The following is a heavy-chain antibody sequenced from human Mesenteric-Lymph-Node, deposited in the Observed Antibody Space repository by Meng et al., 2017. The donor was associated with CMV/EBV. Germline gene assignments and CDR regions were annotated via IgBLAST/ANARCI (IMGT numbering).Heavy chain of an antibody. J-gene: IGHJ4*02. CDR3: ARTTGKDYFDY. CDR1: SGSISRGGFY. Sequence: CTVSSGSISRGGFYWSWIRQRPGKGLEWIGYIYYSGSVYRNPSLMSRVSISVDTSKNQFSLNLSSVTAADTATYFCARTTGKDYFDYWGQGTLVTVSS. CDR2: IYYSGSV. D-gene: IGHD4-17*01. V-gene: IGHV4-31*03.